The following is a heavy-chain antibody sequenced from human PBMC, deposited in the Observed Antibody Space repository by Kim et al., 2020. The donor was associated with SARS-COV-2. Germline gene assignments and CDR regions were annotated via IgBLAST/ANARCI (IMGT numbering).Heavy chain of an antibody. CDR3: ARDRLTDILTGYFDY. V-gene: IGHV3-21*01. J-gene: IGHJ4*02. D-gene: IGHD3-9*01. Sequence: DSVTGRFTISTDNAKNSLYLQMNSLRAEDTAVYYGARDRLTDILTGYFDYWGQGTLVTVSS.